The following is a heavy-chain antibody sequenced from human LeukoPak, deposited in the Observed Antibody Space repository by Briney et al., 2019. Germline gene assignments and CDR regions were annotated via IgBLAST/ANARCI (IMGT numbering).Heavy chain of an antibody. CDR2: IISDGSST. V-gene: IGHV3-74*01. Sequence: GGSLRLSCAASGFTFSSYWMHWVRQAPGKGLVWVSRIISDGSSTTYADSVKGRFTISRDNAKNTLYLQMNSLRAEDTAVYYCARDRVYGSGSNDYWGKGTLVTVSS. D-gene: IGHD3-10*01. CDR3: ARDRVYGSGSNDY. CDR1: GFTFSSYW. J-gene: IGHJ4*02.